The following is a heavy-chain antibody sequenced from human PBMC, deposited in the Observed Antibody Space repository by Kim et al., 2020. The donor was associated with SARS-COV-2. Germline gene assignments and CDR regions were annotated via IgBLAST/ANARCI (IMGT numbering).Heavy chain of an antibody. Sequence: GGSLRLSCAASGFTFSSYWMSWVRQAPGKGLEWVANIKQDGSEKYYVDSVKGRFTISRDNTKNSLYLQMNSLRAEDTAVYYCARDWEDSAYYYYGMDVWGQGTTVTVSS. CDR3: ARDWEDSAYYYYGMDV. CDR2: IKQDGSEK. D-gene: IGHD1-26*01. CDR1: GFTFSSYW. J-gene: IGHJ6*02. V-gene: IGHV3-7*01.